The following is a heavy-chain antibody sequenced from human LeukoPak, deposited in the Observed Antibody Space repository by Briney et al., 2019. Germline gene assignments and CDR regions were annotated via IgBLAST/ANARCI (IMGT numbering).Heavy chain of an antibody. Sequence: ASVKVSCKASGYTFTGYYMHWVRQAPGQGLEWMGWINPNSGGTNYAQKFQGRVTMTRDTSISTAYMELSRLRSDDTAVYYCARCGYYYDSSGSFLAEYFQHWGQGTLVTVSS. CDR3: ARCGYYYDSSGSFLAEYFQH. CDR2: INPNSGGT. CDR1: GYTFTGYY. V-gene: IGHV1-2*02. D-gene: IGHD3-22*01. J-gene: IGHJ1*01.